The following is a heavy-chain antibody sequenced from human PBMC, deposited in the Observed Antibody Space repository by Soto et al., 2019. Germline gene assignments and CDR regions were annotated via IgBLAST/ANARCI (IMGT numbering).Heavy chain of an antibody. D-gene: IGHD3-22*01. Sequence: RASVKVSCKASGYTFTDYYIHWVRQAPGQGLEWMAWINPKNGGTYYVQKFQGRVTLNRDTSTTTVYMEMTRLTSDDTAVYYCARENSMIDAWGQGTLVTVSS. CDR1: GYTFTDYY. CDR2: INPKNGGT. J-gene: IGHJ5*02. CDR3: ARENSMIDA. V-gene: IGHV1-2*02.